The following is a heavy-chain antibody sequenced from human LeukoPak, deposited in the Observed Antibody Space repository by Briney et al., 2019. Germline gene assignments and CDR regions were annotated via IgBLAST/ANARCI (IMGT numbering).Heavy chain of an antibody. V-gene: IGHV4-59*01. CDR3: ARGHTVGGGMDV. D-gene: IGHD4-11*01. Sequence: SETLSLTCTASGGSISSYYWSWIRQPPGKGLEWIGYIYYSGSTNYNPSLKSRVTISVDTSKNQFSLKLSSVTAADTAVYYCARGHTVGGGMDVWGQGTTVTVSS. J-gene: IGHJ6*02. CDR2: IYYSGST. CDR1: GGSISSYY.